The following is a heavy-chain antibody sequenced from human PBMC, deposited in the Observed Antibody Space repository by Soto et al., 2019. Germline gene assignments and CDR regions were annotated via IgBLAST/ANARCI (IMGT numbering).Heavy chain of an antibody. Sequence: EVQLVESGGGLVQPGGSLRLSCAASGFTFSSYEMNWVRQAPGKGLEWVSYISSSGSTIYYADSVKGRFTISRDNAKNSLYLQMNSLRAEDTAVYYCARVAPPPIVVVPAADYGMDVWGQGTTVTVSS. J-gene: IGHJ6*02. D-gene: IGHD2-2*01. CDR2: ISSSGSTI. CDR3: ARVAPPPIVVVPAADYGMDV. V-gene: IGHV3-48*03. CDR1: GFTFSSYE.